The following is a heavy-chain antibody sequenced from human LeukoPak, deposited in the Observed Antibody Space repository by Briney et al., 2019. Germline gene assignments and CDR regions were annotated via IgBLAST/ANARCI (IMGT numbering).Heavy chain of an antibody. V-gene: IGHV1-46*01. D-gene: IGHD1-14*01. Sequence: GASVKVSCKASGYTFTSYYMHWVRQAPGQGLEWMGIINPSGGSTSYAQKFQGRVTMTRDMSASTVYMELSSLRSEDTAVYYCARGHPDFEVEDRDAFDIWGQGTMVTVSS. CDR2: INPSGGST. CDR3: ARGHPDFEVEDRDAFDI. CDR1: GYTFTSYY. J-gene: IGHJ3*02.